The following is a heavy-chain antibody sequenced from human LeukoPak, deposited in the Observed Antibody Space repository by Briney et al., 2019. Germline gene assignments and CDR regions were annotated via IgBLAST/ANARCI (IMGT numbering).Heavy chain of an antibody. CDR2: IRSKANSYAT. CDR1: GLTFSGSA. CDR3: TRLKFDP. Sequence: GGSLRLSCAASGLTFSGSAMHWVRQASRKGLEWVGRIRSKANSYATAYAASVKGRFTISRDDSKNTAYLQMNSLKTEDTAVYYCTRLKFDPWGQGTLVTVSS. J-gene: IGHJ5*02. V-gene: IGHV3-73*01.